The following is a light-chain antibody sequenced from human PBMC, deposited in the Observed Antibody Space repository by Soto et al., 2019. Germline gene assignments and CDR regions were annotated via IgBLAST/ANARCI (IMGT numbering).Light chain of an antibody. CDR2: KVS. Sequence: DVVMTQSPLSLPVTLGQPASISCRSSQSLVSSDGNTYLNWFKQRPGQSPRRLIYKVSNRDSGVPDRFSGSGSGTDFTLKISRVEAEDVGVYYCMQGTHWPPWTFGQGTKVEIK. V-gene: IGKV2-30*01. J-gene: IGKJ1*01. CDR3: MQGTHWPPWT. CDR1: QSLVSSDGNTY.